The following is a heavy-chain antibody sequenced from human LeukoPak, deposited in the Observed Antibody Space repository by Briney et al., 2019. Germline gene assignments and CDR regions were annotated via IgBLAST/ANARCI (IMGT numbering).Heavy chain of an antibody. Sequence: ASVKVSCKASGYTFTGYYMHWVRQAPGQGLEWMGRINPNSGGTNYAQKFQGRVTMTTDTSISTAYMELSGLRSDDTAVYYCALSLLGIDYFDYWGQGTLVTVSS. CDR2: INPNSGGT. CDR1: GYTFTGYY. V-gene: IGHV1-2*06. J-gene: IGHJ4*02. CDR3: ALSLLGIDYFDY. D-gene: IGHD7-27*01.